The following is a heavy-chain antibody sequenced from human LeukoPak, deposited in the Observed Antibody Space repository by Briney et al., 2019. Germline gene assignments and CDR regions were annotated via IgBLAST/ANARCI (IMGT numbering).Heavy chain of an antibody. CDR3: ARAVNYYGSGSYYKIFYYFDY. CDR2: ISSSGSTI. D-gene: IGHD3-10*01. V-gene: IGHV3-11*01. Sequence: GGSLRLSCAASGFTFSDYYMSWIRQAPGKGLEWVSYISSSGSTIYYADSVKGRFTISRDNAKNSLYLQMNSLRAEDTAVYYCARAVNYYGSGSYYKIFYYFDYWGQGTLVTVSS. CDR1: GFTFSDYY. J-gene: IGHJ4*02.